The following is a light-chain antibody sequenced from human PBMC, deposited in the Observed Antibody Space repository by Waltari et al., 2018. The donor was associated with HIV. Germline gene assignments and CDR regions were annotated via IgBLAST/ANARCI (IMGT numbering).Light chain of an antibody. V-gene: IGKV3-15*01. J-gene: IGKJ5*01. CDR2: GAS. CDR1: QSVSSN. Sequence: EIVMTQSPATLSVSPGERATLSCRASQSVSSNLAWYQQKPGQAPRLLIYGASTRATGIPARFSGSGSGTEFTLTISLQSEDFAVYYCQQYNNWPRITFGQGTRLEIK. CDR3: QQYNNWPRIT.